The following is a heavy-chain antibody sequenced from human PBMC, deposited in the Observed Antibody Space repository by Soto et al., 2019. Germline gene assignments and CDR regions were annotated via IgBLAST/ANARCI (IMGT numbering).Heavy chain of an antibody. V-gene: IGHV4-39*01. J-gene: IGHJ4*02. CDR2: IYYSGTT. D-gene: IGHD6-19*01. CDR1: DGSISSSSY. Sequence: QLQLQESGPGLVKPSETLSLSCTVSDGSISSSSYWGWIRQPPGKGLEWVGIIYYSGTTYYNPSLKSRVTLPVATSKNQFSLKLSSVPAADTAVYYWARLGSGPTPHFDYWGQGTLVTVSS. CDR3: ARLGSGPTPHFDY.